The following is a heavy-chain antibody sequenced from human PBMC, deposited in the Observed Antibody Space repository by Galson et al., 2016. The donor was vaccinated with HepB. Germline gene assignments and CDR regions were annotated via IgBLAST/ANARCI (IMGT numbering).Heavy chain of an antibody. CDR1: GFTFSSYA. Sequence: SLRLSCAASGFTFSSYAMSWVRQAPGKGLEWVSTISGSGGFTYCADSVKGRFTISRANSKNPLYLQMNSLGAEATAVYYCAKDHDRGWSYDYWGQGILVTVSS. CDR3: AKDHDRGWSYDY. V-gene: IGHV3-23*01. J-gene: IGHJ4*02. CDR2: ISGSGGFT. D-gene: IGHD2-15*01.